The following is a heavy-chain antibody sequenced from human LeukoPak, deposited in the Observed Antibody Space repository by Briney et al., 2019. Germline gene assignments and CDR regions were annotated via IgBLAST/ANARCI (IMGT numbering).Heavy chain of an antibody. V-gene: IGHV3-48*03. D-gene: IGHD4-17*01. CDR2: ISSSATTI. CDR3: AGNTVTTLLLWY. CDR1: GFTFSSYE. Sequence: PGGSLRLSCAGSGFTFSSYEMNWVRQAPGKGLEWDAYISSSATTIYYADSVKGRFTISRDNSRKSLYLQMNSLRAEDTAVYYCAGNTVTTLLLWYRGQGTLVTVSS. J-gene: IGHJ4*02.